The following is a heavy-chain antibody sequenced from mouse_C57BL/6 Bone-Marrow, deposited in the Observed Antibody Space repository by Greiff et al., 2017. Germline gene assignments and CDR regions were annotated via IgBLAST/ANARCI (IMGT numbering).Heavy chain of an antibody. D-gene: IGHD4-1*01. CDR2: IYPGYGDT. CDR1: GYGFSSSW. J-gene: IGHJ1*03. V-gene: IGHV1-82*01. CDR3: AKLTGTPYFYFCV. Sequence: QVQLQQSGPELVKPGASGKISCKASGYGFSSSWMNWVKQRPGKGLEWIGRIYPGYGDTNYNGKLKGKATLTADKSSSTAYMQLSSLTSEDSAVYFCAKLTGTPYFYFCVSGTGTTVTVSS.